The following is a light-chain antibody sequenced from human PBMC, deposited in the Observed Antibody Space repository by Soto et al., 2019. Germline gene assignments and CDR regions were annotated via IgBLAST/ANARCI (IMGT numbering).Light chain of an antibody. CDR1: QTISSW. CDR2: KPS. V-gene: IGKV1-5*03. CDR3: QHYNSYSEA. J-gene: IGKJ1*01. Sequence: DIQMTQSPSTLSGSVGDRVTITCRASQTISSWLAWYQQKPGKAPKLLIYKPSTLKSGVPSRFSGSGSATEITLTISSLQPDDFATHYCQHYNSYSEAFGQGTKVELK.